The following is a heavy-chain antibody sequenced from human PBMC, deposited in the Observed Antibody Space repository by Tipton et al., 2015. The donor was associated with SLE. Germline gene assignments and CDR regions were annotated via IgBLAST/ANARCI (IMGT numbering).Heavy chain of an antibody. J-gene: IGHJ2*01. D-gene: IGHD5/OR15-5a*01. CDR2: INHSGST. CDR1: GGSISSYY. V-gene: IGHV4-34*01. CDR3: ARGPLLDL. Sequence: LRLSCTVSGGSISSYYWSWIRQPPGKGLEWIGEINHSGSTNYNPSLKSRVTISVDTSKNQFSLKLSSVTAADTAVYYCARGPLLDLWGRGTLVTVSS.